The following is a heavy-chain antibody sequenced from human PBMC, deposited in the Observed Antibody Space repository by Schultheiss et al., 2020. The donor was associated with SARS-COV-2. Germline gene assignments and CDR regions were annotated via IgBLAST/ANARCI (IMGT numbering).Heavy chain of an antibody. Sequence: GGSLRLSCAASGFTFSSYSMNWVRQAPGKGLEWVSYISSSSSTIYYADSVKGRFTISRDNAKNSLYLQMNSLRAEDTAVYYCARDQGSGWYESFWNWFDPWGQGTLVTVSS. CDR3: ARDQGSGWYESFWNWFDP. V-gene: IGHV3-48*01. CDR1: GFTFSSYS. D-gene: IGHD6-19*01. J-gene: IGHJ5*02. CDR2: ISSSSSTI.